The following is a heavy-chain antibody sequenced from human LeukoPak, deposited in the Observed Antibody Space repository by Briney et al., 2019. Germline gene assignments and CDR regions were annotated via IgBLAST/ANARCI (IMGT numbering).Heavy chain of an antibody. D-gene: IGHD5-24*01. CDR3: ARGVGEMASISDAFDI. CDR2: VNHSGKT. Sequence: SETLSLTCAVSGRSFSAYYWSWIRQPPGKGLEWIGEVNHSGKTNYRPSLKSRVTISVDMSKNQFSLKLTSVTAADTAIYYCARGVGEMASISDAFDIWGQGTMVTVSS. V-gene: IGHV4-34*01. CDR1: GRSFSAYY. J-gene: IGHJ3*02.